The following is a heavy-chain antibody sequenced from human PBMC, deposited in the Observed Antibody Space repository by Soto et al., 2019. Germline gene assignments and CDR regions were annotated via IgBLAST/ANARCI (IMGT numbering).Heavy chain of an antibody. CDR1: GGSMISYY. J-gene: IGHJ1*01. CDR3: AKCGYDSSGRLLRYFQH. Sequence: SETLSLTCTVSGGSMISYYWSWIRQPPGRGLEWIGFIYYAGSTKYNPSLNSRVTISVDTSKNQFSLTVTSVTAADTAVYYCAKCGYDSSGRLLRYFQHWGQGTLVTVSS. CDR2: IYYAGST. V-gene: IGHV4-59*08. D-gene: IGHD3-22*01.